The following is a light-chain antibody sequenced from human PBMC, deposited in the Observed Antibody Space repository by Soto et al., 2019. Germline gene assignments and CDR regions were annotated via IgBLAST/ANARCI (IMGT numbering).Light chain of an antibody. CDR2: GAS. V-gene: IGKV3-20*01. Sequence: ASHSVSRTYLAWYQQKPGQAPRLLMYGASDRATGTPGRFSGSGSGTDFTLTISGLEPEDSAVYYCHQFDDSVTFGQGTRLENK. J-gene: IGKJ5*01. CDR3: HQFDDSVT. CDR1: HSVSRTY.